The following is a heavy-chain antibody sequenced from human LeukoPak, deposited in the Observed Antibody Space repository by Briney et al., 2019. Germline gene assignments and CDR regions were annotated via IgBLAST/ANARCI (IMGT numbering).Heavy chain of an antibody. CDR2: IIPILGIA. D-gene: IGHD3-10*01. CDR1: GGTFSSYA. J-gene: IGHJ4*02. V-gene: IGHV1-69*04. CDR3: ARDVTMVRGVPLFDY. Sequence: AVNVSCKASGGTFSSYAISWVRQAPGQGLEWMGRIIPILGIANYAQKFQGRVTITADESTSTAYMELSSLRSEDTAVYYCARDVTMVRGVPLFDYWGQGTLVTVSS.